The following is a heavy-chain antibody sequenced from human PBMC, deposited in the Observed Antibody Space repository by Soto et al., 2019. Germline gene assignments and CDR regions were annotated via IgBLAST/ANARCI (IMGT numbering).Heavy chain of an antibody. Sequence: QVQLVQSGAEVKKPGASVKVSCKASGYTFTNYDINWVRQATGQVLEWMGWMNPNSGNTGYAQKFQGRVTMTRNTSIRTAYMELSSLRSEDTAVYYCARGPTWAGNVDYGGQGTVVTVSS. D-gene: IGHD1-1*01. CDR3: ARGPTWAGNVDY. CDR1: GYTFTNYD. V-gene: IGHV1-8*01. CDR2: MNPNSGNT. J-gene: IGHJ4*02.